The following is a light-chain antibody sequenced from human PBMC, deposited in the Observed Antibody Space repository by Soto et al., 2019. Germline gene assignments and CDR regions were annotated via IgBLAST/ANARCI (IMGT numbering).Light chain of an antibody. Sequence: EVVLTQSPATLSVSPGERATLSCRATQSGSINLAWYQQKSGQAPRLLIYGASARASGVPARFSGSGSGTEFTLTISSLQSEDFAVYYCQQYDNWPPKTFGPGTKVEIK. CDR1: QSGSIN. CDR3: QQYDNWPPKT. V-gene: IGKV3-15*01. CDR2: GAS. J-gene: IGKJ1*01.